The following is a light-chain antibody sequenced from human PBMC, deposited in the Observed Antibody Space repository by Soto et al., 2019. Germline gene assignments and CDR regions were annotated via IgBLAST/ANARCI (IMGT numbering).Light chain of an antibody. CDR2: EVS. V-gene: IGLV2-14*01. Sequence: QSVLTQPASVSGSLGQSITTSCTGTSSDVGAYNYVSWYQQQPGKAPKLMISEVSNRPSGVSNRFSGSKSGNTASLIISGLQAEDEADYYCCSFTSITTYVFGTGTKGTVL. J-gene: IGLJ1*01. CDR1: SSDVGAYNY. CDR3: CSFTSITTYV.